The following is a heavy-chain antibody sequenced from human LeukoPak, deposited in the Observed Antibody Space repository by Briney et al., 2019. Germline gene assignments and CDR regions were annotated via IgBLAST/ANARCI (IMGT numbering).Heavy chain of an antibody. CDR2: ISSSGGTI. D-gene: IGHD6-19*01. V-gene: IGHV3-48*03. CDR1: GFTFSSYE. J-gene: IGHJ5*01. CDR3: ARQISSGTQPCDWFDS. Sequence: TGGSLRLSCAASGFTFSSYEMNWVRQAPGKGLEWISDISSSGGTIYYADSLKGRFTISRDNAKNSLYLQMNSLRAEDTAVYYCARQISSGTQPCDWFDSWGQGTLVTVSS.